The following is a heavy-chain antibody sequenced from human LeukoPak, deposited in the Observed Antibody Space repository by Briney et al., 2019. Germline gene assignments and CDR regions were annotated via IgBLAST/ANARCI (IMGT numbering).Heavy chain of an antibody. J-gene: IGHJ4*02. Sequence: PGRSLRLSCAASGFIFSSYDMHWVRQAPGKGLEWVAVISYDGSNKYYADSVKGRFTISRDNSKNTLYLQMNSLRAEDTAVYYCARLSSSGYVTLPYWGQGSLVTAPS. V-gene: IGHV3-30-3*01. CDR1: GFIFSSYD. D-gene: IGHD5-12*01. CDR2: ISYDGSNK. CDR3: ARLSSSGYVTLPY.